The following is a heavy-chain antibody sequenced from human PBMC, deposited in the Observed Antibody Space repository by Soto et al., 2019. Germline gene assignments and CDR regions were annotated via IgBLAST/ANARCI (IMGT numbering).Heavy chain of an antibody. CDR2: IYHSGST. V-gene: IGHV4-30-2*01. D-gene: IGHD5-12*01. J-gene: IGHJ4*02. Sequence: PSETLSLTCAVSGGSISSGGYSWSWIRQPPGKGLEWIGYIYHSGSTYYNPSLKSRVTISVDRSKNQFSLKLSSVTAADTAVYYCAGATATSRTFDYWGQGTLVTVSS. CDR3: AGATATSRTFDY. CDR1: GGSISSGGYS.